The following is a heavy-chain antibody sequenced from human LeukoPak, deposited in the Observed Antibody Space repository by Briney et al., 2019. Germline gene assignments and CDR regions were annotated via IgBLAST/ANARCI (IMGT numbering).Heavy chain of an antibody. CDR2: LSWKSHVE. CDR3: AKDGSGTYGGYMDV. CDR1: GFKFDNYA. Sequence: PGRSLRLSCVASGFKFDNYAMHWVRQAPGKGLEWVAGLSWKSHVEGYVDSVKGRFTISRDNAKNSVYLQMNSLRGDDTAVYFCAKDGSGTYGGYMDVWGKGTTVVVS. D-gene: IGHD1-26*01. J-gene: IGHJ6*03. V-gene: IGHV3-9*01.